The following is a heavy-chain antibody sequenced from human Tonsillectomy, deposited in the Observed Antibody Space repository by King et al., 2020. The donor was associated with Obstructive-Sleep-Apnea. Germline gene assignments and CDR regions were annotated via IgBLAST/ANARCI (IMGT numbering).Heavy chain of an antibody. D-gene: IGHD1-26*01. CDR2: IGGCGGNI. Sequence: EVQLVESGGGLVQPGGSLRLSCAASGFTFTIYAMTWVRPAPGKGLEWVSSIGGCGGNIYYADAGEGRFTISRDNSKNTVYLKMNTLRAEDTAVYYCARGGWESRFDFWGQGSLVTASS. J-gene: IGHJ4*02. CDR1: GFTFTIYA. CDR3: ARGGWESRFDF. V-gene: IGHV3-23*04.